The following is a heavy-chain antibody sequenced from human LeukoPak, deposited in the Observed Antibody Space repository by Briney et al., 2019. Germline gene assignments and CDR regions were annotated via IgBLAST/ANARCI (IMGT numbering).Heavy chain of an antibody. J-gene: IGHJ4*02. CDR1: GGSISSGGYS. Sequence: SQTLSLTCAVSGGSISSGGYSWSWIRQPPGKDLEWIGYIYHSGNTYYNPSLKSRVTISVDRSKNQFSLKLSSVTAADTAVYYCARMTPKDYFDYWGQGTLVTVSS. CDR2: IYHSGNT. D-gene: IGHD2-15*01. V-gene: IGHV4-30-2*01. CDR3: ARMTPKDYFDY.